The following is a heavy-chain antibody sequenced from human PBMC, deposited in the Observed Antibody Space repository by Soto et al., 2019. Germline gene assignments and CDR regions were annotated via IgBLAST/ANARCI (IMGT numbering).Heavy chain of an antibody. CDR3: ARGRGDACGDYVYYYYCMDV. D-gene: IGHD4-17*01. J-gene: IGHJ6*03. CDR1: GGAFSNYL. Sequence: SVKVSCKASGGAFSNYLISWVRRAPGQGLEWMGGIIPIFGSGNYAQKFLGRVTITADESTSTAHMELSSLRSESAAVYYCARGRGDACGDYVYYYYCMDVWGKGTTVTVSS. CDR2: IIPIFGSG. V-gene: IGHV1-69*13.